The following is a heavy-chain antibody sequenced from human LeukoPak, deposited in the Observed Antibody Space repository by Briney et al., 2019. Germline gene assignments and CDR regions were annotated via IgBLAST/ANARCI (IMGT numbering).Heavy chain of an antibody. CDR3: AREVAAAGALDY. D-gene: IGHD6-13*01. J-gene: IGHJ4*02. Sequence: GGSLRLSCAAYGFTFSDYCMSWSRQAPGKGLEWVSYISSSSSYTNYADSVKGRFSISRDNAKSSLYLQMNSLRAEDTAVYYCAREVAAAGALDYWGQGALVTVSS. CDR2: ISSSSSYT. CDR1: GFTFSDYC. V-gene: IGHV3-11*06.